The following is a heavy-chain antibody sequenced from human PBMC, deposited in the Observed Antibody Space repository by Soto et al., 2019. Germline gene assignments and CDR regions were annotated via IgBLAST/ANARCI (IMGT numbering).Heavy chain of an antibody. CDR2: INPNSGGT. Sequence: ASVKVSCKASGYTFTVYYMHWVRQAPGQGLEWMGWINPNSGGTNYAQKFQGWVTMTRDTSISTAYMELSRLRSDDTAVYYCARDCGYGDYYFDYWGQGALVTVSS. J-gene: IGHJ4*02. CDR3: ARDCGYGDYYFDY. D-gene: IGHD4-17*01. V-gene: IGHV1-2*04. CDR1: GYTFTVYY.